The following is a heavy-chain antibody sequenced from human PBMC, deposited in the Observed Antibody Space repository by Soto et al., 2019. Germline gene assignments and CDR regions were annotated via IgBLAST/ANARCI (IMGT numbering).Heavy chain of an antibody. J-gene: IGHJ4*02. V-gene: IGHV3-53*01. CDR3: ARGSTTVVGD. D-gene: IGHD4-17*01. CDR2: IYSGGST. Sequence: GGSLRICCAASGLPGSRNYMSWVRKAPGKGLEWVSVIYSGGSTYYADSVKGRFTISRDNSKNTLYLQMNSLRAEDTAVYYCARGSTTVVGDWGQGTLVTVSS. CDR1: GLPGSRNY.